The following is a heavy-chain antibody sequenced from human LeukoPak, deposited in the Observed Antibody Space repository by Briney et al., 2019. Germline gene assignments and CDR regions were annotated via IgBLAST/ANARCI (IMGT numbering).Heavy chain of an antibody. D-gene: IGHD3-10*01. J-gene: IGHJ4*02. CDR2: ISGSGGST. CDR3: AKALPGDGVLDY. V-gene: IGHV3-23*01. CDR1: GFTVSSNY. Sequence: GGSLRLSCAASGFTVSSNYMSWVRQAPGKGLEWVSAISGSGGSTYYADSVKGRFTISRDNSKNTLYLQMNSLRAEDTAVYYCAKALPGDGVLDYWGQGTLVTVSS.